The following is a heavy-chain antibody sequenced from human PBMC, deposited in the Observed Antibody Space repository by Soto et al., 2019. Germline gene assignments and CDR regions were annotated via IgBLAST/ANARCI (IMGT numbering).Heavy chain of an antibody. V-gene: IGHV3-11*01. CDR2: ISDDGYTI. CDR3: AKPLSPFSSSDIDY. D-gene: IGHD3-22*01. J-gene: IGHJ4*02. CDR1: GFTFSDFY. Sequence: GGSLRLSCATSGFTFSDFYMSWVRQAPGKGPEWVSYISDDGYTIYYADSVKGRFTISRDNAENSLYLQMNNLRAEDTAVYYCAKPLSPFSSSDIDYWAQGTLVTVSS.